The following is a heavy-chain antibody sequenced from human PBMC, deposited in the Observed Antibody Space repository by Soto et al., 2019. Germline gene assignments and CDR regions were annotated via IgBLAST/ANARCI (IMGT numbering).Heavy chain of an antibody. CDR3: ARSRAAAPPRVGMDV. CDR2: IIPFFQTP. J-gene: IGHJ6*02. Sequence: SVKVSCKASGGAFSKYAISWVRQAPGQGLEWMGGIIPFFQTPNYAQKYQGRVTITADESTTTAYMEMRSLRSEDTAVYYCARSRAAAPPRVGMDVWGQGTTVTVSS. CDR1: GGAFSKYA. D-gene: IGHD6-13*01. V-gene: IGHV1-69*13.